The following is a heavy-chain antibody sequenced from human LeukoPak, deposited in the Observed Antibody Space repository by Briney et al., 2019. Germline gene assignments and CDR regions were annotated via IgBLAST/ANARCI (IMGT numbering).Heavy chain of an antibody. CDR3: ASLGTHGYYYYYYMDV. CDR2: INHSGST. Sequence: SETLSLTCAVYGGSFSGYYWSWIRQPPGKGPEWIGEINHSGSTNYNPSLKSRVTISVDTSKNQFSLKLSSVTAADTAVYYCASLGTHGYYYYYYMDVWGKGTTVTVSS. V-gene: IGHV4-34*01. D-gene: IGHD1-7*01. J-gene: IGHJ6*03. CDR1: GGSFSGYY.